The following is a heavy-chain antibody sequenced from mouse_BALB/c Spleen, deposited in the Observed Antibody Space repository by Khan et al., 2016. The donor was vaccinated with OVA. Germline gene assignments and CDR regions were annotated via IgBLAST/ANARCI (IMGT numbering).Heavy chain of an antibody. CDR3: ARSTMITTEFAY. J-gene: IGHJ3*01. D-gene: IGHD2-4*01. V-gene: IGHV1S81*02. CDR2: INPSNGRT. Sequence: QVQLQQPGAELVKPGASVKLSCKASGYTFTSYWMLWVRQRPGQGLEWIGEINPSNGRTNYNEKFKSKATLTFDKSSSTAYMQLSSLTSEDSAVYYCARSTMITTEFAYWGQGTLVTVSA. CDR1: GYTFTSYW.